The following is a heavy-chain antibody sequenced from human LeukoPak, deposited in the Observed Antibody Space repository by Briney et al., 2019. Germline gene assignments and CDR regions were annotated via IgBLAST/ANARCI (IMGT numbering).Heavy chain of an antibody. J-gene: IGHJ5*02. CDR1: GFTFSIYA. V-gene: IGHV3-23*01. CDR2: ISGGGGNII. CDR3: ARERQQYNWKEFDP. Sequence: GGSLRLSCAASGFTFSIYAMSWIRQAPGKGLEWVSAISGGGGNIIYDADSVKGWFTISRDDSKNTLYLQMNSLRAEDTAVYYCARERQQYNWKEFDPWGQGTLVTVSS. D-gene: IGHD1-20*01.